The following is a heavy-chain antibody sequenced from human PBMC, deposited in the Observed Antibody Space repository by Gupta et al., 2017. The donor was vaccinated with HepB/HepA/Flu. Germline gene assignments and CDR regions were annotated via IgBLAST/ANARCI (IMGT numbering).Heavy chain of an antibody. D-gene: IGHD1-20*01. CDR2: FYYSGST. CDR1: GGSISSGGYY. CDR3: ARTQYNWDYYYHYAMDV. Sequence: QVQLQESGPGLAKPSQTLSLTCTVSGGSISSGGYYWSWIRQHPGKGLQWIGYFYYSGSTYYNPSLKSRLTISGDTSKNQFSLKLSSVTAADTAVYYRARTQYNWDYYYHYAMDVWGQGTTVTVSS. V-gene: IGHV4-31*03. J-gene: IGHJ6*02.